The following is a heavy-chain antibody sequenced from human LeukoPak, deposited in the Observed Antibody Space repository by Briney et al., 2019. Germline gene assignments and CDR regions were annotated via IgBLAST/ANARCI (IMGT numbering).Heavy chain of an antibody. J-gene: IGHJ5*02. D-gene: IGHD3-10*01. CDR1: GYTFTSYD. Sequence: ASVKVSCKASGYTFTSYDINWVRQATGQGLEWMGWISAYNGNTNYAQKLQGRVTMTTDTSTSTAYMELRSLRSDDTAVYYCARGLWFGENNWFDPWGQGTLVTVSS. CDR2: ISAYNGNT. CDR3: ARGLWFGENNWFDP. V-gene: IGHV1-18*01.